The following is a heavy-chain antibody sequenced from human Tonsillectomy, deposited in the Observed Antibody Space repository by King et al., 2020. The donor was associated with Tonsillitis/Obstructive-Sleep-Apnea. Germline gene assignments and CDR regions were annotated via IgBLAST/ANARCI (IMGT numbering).Heavy chain of an antibody. D-gene: IGHD5-24*01. Sequence: VQLVESGAEVKKPGESLKISCKGSGYNFTSYWIGWVRQMPGKGLEWMGIIFPGDSDTRYSPSFQGQVTISADKSISTAYLQWSSLKASDTAMYYCALPPRRDGYSKRAFDIWGQGTMVTVSS. CDR1: GYNFTSYW. J-gene: IGHJ3*02. CDR2: IFPGDSDT. V-gene: IGHV5-51*03. CDR3: ALPPRRDGYSKRAFDI.